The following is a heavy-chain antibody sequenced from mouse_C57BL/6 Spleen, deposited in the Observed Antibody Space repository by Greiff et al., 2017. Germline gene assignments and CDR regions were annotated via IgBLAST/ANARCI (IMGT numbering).Heavy chain of an antibody. V-gene: IGHV1-63*01. J-gene: IGHJ2*01. CDR2: IYPGGGYT. D-gene: IGHD2-3*01. CDR3: ARWDDGHYFDY. Sequence: VKLQESGAELVRPGTSVKMSCKASGYTFTNYWIGWAKQRPGHGLEWIGDIYPGGGYTNYNEKFKGKATLTADKSSSTAYMQFSSLTSEDSAIYYCARWDDGHYFDYWGQGTTLTVSS. CDR1: GYTFTNYW.